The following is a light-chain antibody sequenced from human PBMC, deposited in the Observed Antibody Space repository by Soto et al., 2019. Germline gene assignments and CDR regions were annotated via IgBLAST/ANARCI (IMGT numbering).Light chain of an antibody. CDR1: KLGDKY. CDR3: QAWDSSTDVV. V-gene: IGLV3-1*01. J-gene: IGLJ2*01. CDR2: QHS. Sequence: SYELTQPPSVFVSPGQTASITCSGDKLGDKYTCWYQQKPGQSPVLVIYQHSQRPSGIPERFSGSNSGNTATLTISGTQAMDEADYYCQAWDSSTDVVFGGGTKVTVL.